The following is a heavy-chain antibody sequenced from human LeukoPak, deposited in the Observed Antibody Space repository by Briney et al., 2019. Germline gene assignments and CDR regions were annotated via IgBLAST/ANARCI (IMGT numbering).Heavy chain of an antibody. CDR2: IYYSGST. CDR1: GVSISSYY. CDR3: ARKGPLFGVVIHDAFDV. V-gene: IGHV4-59*01. Sequence: PSETLSLTCTVSGVSISSYYWSWIRQPPGKGLEWIGYIYYSGSTNYNPSLKSRVTISVDTSKNQFSLKLSSVTAADTAVYYCARKGPLFGVVIHDAFDVWGQGTMVTVSS. J-gene: IGHJ3*01. D-gene: IGHD3-3*01.